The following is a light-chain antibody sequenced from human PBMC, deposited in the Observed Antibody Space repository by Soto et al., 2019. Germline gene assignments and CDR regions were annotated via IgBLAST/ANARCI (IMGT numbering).Light chain of an antibody. Sequence: DIPMTQSPASLSASQGDRDTIHCRASQDISNYLAWYQQKSGKAPKVLIYAASTLQSGVPSRFSGSGFGTDFTLTISSLETEDFAAYYCQHSISWPLTFGQGTRLEIK. CDR3: QHSISWPLT. CDR2: AAS. CDR1: QDISNY. J-gene: IGKJ5*01. V-gene: IGKV1-12*01.